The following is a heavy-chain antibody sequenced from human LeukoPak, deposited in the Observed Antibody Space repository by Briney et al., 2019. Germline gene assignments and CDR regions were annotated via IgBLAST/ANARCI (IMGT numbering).Heavy chain of an antibody. CDR2: ISGNDPTK. V-gene: IGHV3-23*01. Sequence: GVSLRLSCIASGLTLTTFDMVWVRQAPGRGLEWVSIISGNDPTKIYADSVKGRFTISRDDLKNTIYLQMDSLRDEDTAFYYCAKGLDTYSSRYLNRIFDSWGQGTLVTVSS. J-gene: IGHJ5*01. D-gene: IGHD6-25*01. CDR1: GLTLTTFD. CDR3: AKGLDTYSSRYLNRIFDS.